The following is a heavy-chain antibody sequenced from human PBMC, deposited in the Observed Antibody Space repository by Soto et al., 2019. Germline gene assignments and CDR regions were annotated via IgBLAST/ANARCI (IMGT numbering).Heavy chain of an antibody. CDR2: ISYDGRNK. D-gene: IGHD6-19*01. V-gene: IGHV3-30*18. Sequence: GGSLRLSCAASGFTFSSYGMHWVRQAPGKGLEWVAVISYDGRNKYYADAVKGRFTISRDNSKNTLYLQMSSLRAEDTAVYYCVKDGSSGWPYFYDMDVWGQGTRVTVSS. CDR3: VKDGSSGWPYFYDMDV. CDR1: GFTFSSYG. J-gene: IGHJ6*02.